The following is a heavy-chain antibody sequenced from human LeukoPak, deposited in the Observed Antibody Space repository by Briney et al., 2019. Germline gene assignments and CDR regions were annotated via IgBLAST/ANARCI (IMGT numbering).Heavy chain of an antibody. CDR1: GFTFSSYA. CDR3: ARETYYYDSSGYYSPLFFDY. Sequence: GGSLRLSCAASGFTFSSYAMHWVRQAPGKGLEYVSAISSNGGSTYYANSVKGRFTISRDNSKNPLYLQMGSLRAEDMAVYYCARETYYYDSSGYYSPLFFDYWGQGTPVTVSS. V-gene: IGHV3-64*01. CDR2: ISSNGGST. J-gene: IGHJ4*02. D-gene: IGHD3-22*01.